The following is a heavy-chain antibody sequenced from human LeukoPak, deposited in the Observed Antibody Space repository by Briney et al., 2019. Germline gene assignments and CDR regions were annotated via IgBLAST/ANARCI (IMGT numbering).Heavy chain of an antibody. CDR1: GYTFTDYY. CDR2: VDPEDGET. CDR3: AKGSSSSGGDYYYYYMDV. D-gene: IGHD6-6*01. Sequence: ASVKVSCKVSGYTFTDYYMHWVQQAPGKGLEWMGLVDPEDGETIYAEKFQGRVTITADTSTDTAYMELSSLRSEDTAVYYCAKGSSSSGGDYYYYYMDVWGKGTTVTVSS. V-gene: IGHV1-69-2*01. J-gene: IGHJ6*03.